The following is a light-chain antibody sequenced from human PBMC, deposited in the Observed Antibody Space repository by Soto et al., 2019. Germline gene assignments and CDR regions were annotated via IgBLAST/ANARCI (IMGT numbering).Light chain of an antibody. Sequence: QSVLTQPASVSGSPGQSISISCTGISSDVGGYNYVSWYQQHPGKAPKLMIYDVSNRPSGVSNRFSGSKSGNMASLTISGLQAADEADYYCSSYTSSSTVFGGGTKLTVL. CDR2: DVS. J-gene: IGLJ2*01. CDR1: SSDVGGYNY. V-gene: IGLV2-14*01. CDR3: SSYTSSSTV.